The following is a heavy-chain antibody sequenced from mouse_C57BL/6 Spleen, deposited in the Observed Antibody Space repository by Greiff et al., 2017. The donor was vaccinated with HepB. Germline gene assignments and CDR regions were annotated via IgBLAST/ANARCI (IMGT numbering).Heavy chain of an antibody. Sequence: QVQLKQSGAELARPGASVKLSCTASGYTFTSYGISWVKQRTGQGLEWIGEIYPRSGNTYYNEKFKGKATLTADKSSSTAYMELRSLTSEDSAVYFCARSGYYASRDYWGQGTTLTVSS. CDR1: GYTFTSYG. CDR2: IYPRSGNT. J-gene: IGHJ2*01. D-gene: IGHD2-3*01. CDR3: ARSGYYASRDY. V-gene: IGHV1-81*01.